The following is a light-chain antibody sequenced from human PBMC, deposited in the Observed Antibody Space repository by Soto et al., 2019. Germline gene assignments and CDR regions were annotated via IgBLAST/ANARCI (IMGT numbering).Light chain of an antibody. Sequence: QSALTQPASVSASPGQSITISCTGTSSDIGDSNYVSWYQQHPGKAPKLMIYEVSYRPSGVSNRFPGSKSGNTASLTISGLQAEDEAHYSCCSYTSRSKVFFGGGTKLTVL. CDR1: SSDIGDSNY. CDR2: EVS. V-gene: IGLV2-14*01. CDR3: CSYTSRSKVF. J-gene: IGLJ2*01.